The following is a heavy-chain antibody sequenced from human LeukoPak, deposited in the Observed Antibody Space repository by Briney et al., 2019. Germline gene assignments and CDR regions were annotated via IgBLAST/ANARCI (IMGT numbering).Heavy chain of an antibody. CDR1: GFTFSSYS. V-gene: IGHV3-21*01. J-gene: IGHJ4*02. CDR2: VSSSSSYI. Sequence: PGGSLRLSCAASGFTFSSYSMNWVRQAPGKGLEWVSSVSSSSSYIYYADSVKGRFTISRDNAKNSLYLQMNSLRAEDTAVYYCTTAYSSSWYEPLNKDYWGQGTLVTVSS. D-gene: IGHD6-13*01. CDR3: TTAYSSSWYEPLNKDY.